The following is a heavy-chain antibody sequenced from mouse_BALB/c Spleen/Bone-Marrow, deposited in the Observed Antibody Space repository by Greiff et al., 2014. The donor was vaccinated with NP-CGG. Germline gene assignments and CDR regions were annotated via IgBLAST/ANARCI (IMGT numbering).Heavy chain of an antibody. CDR1: GYSFTSYW. V-gene: IGHV1-74*04. J-gene: IGHJ3*01. Sequence: LMESGAELVRPGASVQLSCKASGYSFTSYWMNWVTQRPGHGLEWIGMIHPSDTETRLDQRFKDKATLTVDKSSSTAYMQLNSPTSEDSAVYYCARLEGNYGSTFAYWGQGTLVTVSA. D-gene: IGHD1-1*01. CDR2: IHPSDTET. CDR3: ARLEGNYGSTFAY.